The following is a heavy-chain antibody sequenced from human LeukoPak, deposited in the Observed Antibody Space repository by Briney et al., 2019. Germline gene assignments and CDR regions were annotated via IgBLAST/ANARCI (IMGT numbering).Heavy chain of an antibody. V-gene: IGHV3-73*01. D-gene: IGHD6-6*01. J-gene: IGHJ4*02. CDR1: GFTFSGSA. CDR3: TRQIAARGDFDY. CDR2: IRSKANSYAT. Sequence: TGGSLRLSCAASGFTFSGSAMHWVRQASGKGLEWVGRIRSKANSYATAYAASVIGRFTISRDDSKNTAYLQMNSLKTEDTAVYYCTRQIAARGDFDYWGQGTLVTVSS.